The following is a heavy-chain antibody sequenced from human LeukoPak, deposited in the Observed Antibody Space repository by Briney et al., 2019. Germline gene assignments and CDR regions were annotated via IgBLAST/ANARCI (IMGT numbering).Heavy chain of an antibody. CDR3: VRDVLYYYGAERLFWFDP. D-gene: IGHD3-10*01. V-gene: IGHV3-23*01. CDR1: GFTFSSYG. J-gene: IGHJ5*02. Sequence: PGGSLRLSCAASGFTFSSYGMSWVRQAPGKGLEWVSAISGSGGSTYYADSVKGRFTISRDNAKNSMYLLMNSLRVEDTAVYYCVRDVLYYYGAERLFWFDPWGQGTLVTVSS. CDR2: ISGSGGST.